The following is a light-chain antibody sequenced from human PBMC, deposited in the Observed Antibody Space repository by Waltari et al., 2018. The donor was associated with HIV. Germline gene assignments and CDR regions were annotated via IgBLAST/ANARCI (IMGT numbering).Light chain of an antibody. CDR2: NVS. Sequence: DIQMTQSHSTLPAPIGDRFTITCRASQNIDTWLAWYQQKPGKAPVLLIGNVSNLESGVPSRFSGSGSGTEFTLTITSLQPDDFGTYYCQQYDSRPYTFGQGTKVEIK. V-gene: IGKV1-5*03. CDR3: QQYDSRPYT. J-gene: IGKJ2*01. CDR1: QNIDTW.